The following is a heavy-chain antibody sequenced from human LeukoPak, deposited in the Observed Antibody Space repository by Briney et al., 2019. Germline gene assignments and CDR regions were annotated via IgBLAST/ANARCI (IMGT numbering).Heavy chain of an antibody. CDR1: GGSISRYY. CDR2: IYTSGST. CDR3: AKFFTTDYYFDY. J-gene: IGHJ4*02. V-gene: IGHV4-4*07. Sequence: MPSETLSLTCTVSGGSISRYYWGWIRQPAGKGLERVGRIYTSGSTNYNPSLKSRVSMSVDTSKNQFSLKLSSVTAADTAVYYCAKFFTTDYYFDYWGQGTLVTVSS. D-gene: IGHD3-22*01.